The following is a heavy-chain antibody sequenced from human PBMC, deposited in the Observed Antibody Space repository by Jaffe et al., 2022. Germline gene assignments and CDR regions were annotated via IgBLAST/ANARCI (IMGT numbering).Heavy chain of an antibody. Sequence: QVQLQESGPGLVKPSETLSLTCTVSGGSISSYYWSWIRQPPGKGLEWIGYIYYSGSTNYNPSLKSRVTISVDTSKNQFSLKLSSVTAADTAVYYCARGGLDGQLFDIWGQGTMVTVSS. V-gene: IGHV4-59*01. CDR2: IYYSGST. D-gene: IGHD1-1*01. CDR3: ARGGLDGQLFDI. CDR1: GGSISSYY. J-gene: IGHJ3*02.